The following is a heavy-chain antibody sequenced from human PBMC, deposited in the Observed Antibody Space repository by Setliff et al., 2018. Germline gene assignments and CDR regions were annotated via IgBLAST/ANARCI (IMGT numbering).Heavy chain of an antibody. Sequence: SVKVSCKASGGTFSSYAISWVRQAPGQRLEWMGWIIPILGIANYAQKFQGRVTITADESTSTAYMELSSLRSEDTAVYYCAARGSNILTGYYHYWGQGTLVTVSS. CDR3: AARGSNILTGYYHY. CDR1: GGTFSSYA. J-gene: IGHJ4*02. D-gene: IGHD3-9*01. V-gene: IGHV1-69*10. CDR2: IIPILGIA.